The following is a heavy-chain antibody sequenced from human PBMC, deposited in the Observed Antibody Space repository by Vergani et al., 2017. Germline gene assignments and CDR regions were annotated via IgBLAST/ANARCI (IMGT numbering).Heavy chain of an antibody. Sequence: QLQLPESGPGLVKPSETLSLTCTVSGGSISSSSYYWGWIRQPPGKGLEWIGRIYYSGSTYYNPSLKSRVTISVDTSKNQVSLKLSSVTAADTAVYYCARLDRSGGVAQHWGQGTLVTVSS. J-gene: IGHJ1*01. CDR1: GGSISSSSYY. D-gene: IGHD1-14*01. CDR3: ARLDRSGGVAQH. CDR2: IYYSGST. V-gene: IGHV4-39*01.